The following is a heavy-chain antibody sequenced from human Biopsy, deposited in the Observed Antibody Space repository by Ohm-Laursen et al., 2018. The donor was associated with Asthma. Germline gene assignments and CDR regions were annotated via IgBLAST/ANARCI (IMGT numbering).Heavy chain of an antibody. CDR2: IHYSGST. Sequence: TLSLTCTVSGDSITSGGCCWNWIRQHPGKGLEWFGFIHYSGSTSYNPSLKGGVTISVDTSKNQFSLKLTSVTAADTAVYYCARGVDRVTGLLDHFDSWGQGTLVTVSS. CDR3: ARGVDRVTGLLDHFDS. CDR1: GDSITSGGCC. V-gene: IGHV4-31*03. J-gene: IGHJ4*02. D-gene: IGHD2-21*02.